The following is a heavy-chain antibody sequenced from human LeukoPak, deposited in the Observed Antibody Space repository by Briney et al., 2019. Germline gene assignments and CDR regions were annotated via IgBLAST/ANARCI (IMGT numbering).Heavy chain of an antibody. Sequence: PSGTLSLTCTVSGGSISSSSYYWGWIRQPPGKGLEWIGSIYYSGSTYYNPSLKSRVTISVDTSKNQFSLKLSSVTAADTAVYYCARLGYCSSTSCYLFDYWGQGTLVTVSS. CDR3: ARLGYCSSTSCYLFDY. D-gene: IGHD2-2*01. V-gene: IGHV4-39*01. CDR2: IYYSGST. J-gene: IGHJ4*02. CDR1: GGSISSSSYY.